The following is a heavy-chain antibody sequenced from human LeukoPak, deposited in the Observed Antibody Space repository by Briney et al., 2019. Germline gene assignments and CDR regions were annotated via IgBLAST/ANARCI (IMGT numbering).Heavy chain of an antibody. Sequence: ASVKVSCKASGYTFTSYGISWVRQAPGQGLEWMGWISAYNGNTNYAQKLQGRVTMTTDTSTSTAYMELRSLRSDDTAVYYCTRDRVPGSSSPEGWFDPWGQGTLVTVSS. J-gene: IGHJ5*02. CDR1: GYTFTSYG. CDR3: TRDRVPGSSSPEGWFDP. CDR2: ISAYNGNT. V-gene: IGHV1-18*01. D-gene: IGHD6-6*01.